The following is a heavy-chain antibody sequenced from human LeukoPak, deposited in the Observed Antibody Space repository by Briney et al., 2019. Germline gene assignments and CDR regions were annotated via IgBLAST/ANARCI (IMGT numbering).Heavy chain of an antibody. CDR1: GGSISNYY. CDR3: AISNYGSGSYYT. V-gene: IGHV4-59*01. CDR2: IYYSGST. Sequence: SETLSLTCIVSGGSISNYYWSWIRQPPGKGLERIGFIYYSGSTNYNPSLKSRVTISIDTSKKQFSLKLSSVTAADTAVYYCAISNYGSGSYYTWGQGTLVTVSS. D-gene: IGHD3-10*01. J-gene: IGHJ5*02.